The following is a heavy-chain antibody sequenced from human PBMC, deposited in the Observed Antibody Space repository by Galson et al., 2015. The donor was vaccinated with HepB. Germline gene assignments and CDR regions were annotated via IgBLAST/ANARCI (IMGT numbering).Heavy chain of an antibody. J-gene: IGHJ2*01. D-gene: IGHD3-22*01. CDR2: IDPSDSYT. CDR1: GYSFTSYW. V-gene: IGHV5-10-1*01. CDR3: ATEGAGENYYDSSGYYSYFYFDL. Sequence: QSGAEVKKPGESLRISCKGSGYSFTSYWISWVRQMPGKGLEWMGRIDPSDSYTNYSPSFQGHVTISADKSISTAYLQWSSLKASDTAMYYCATEGAGENYYDSSGYYSYFYFDLWGRGTLVTVSS.